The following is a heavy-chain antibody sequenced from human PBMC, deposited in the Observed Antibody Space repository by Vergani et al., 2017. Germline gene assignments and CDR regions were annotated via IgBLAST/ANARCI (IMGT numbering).Heavy chain of an antibody. CDR3: ARAPGYSYGLYYFDY. V-gene: IGHV4-34*01. D-gene: IGHD5-18*01. CDR1: GGSFSGYY. Sequence: QVQLQQWGAGLLKPSETLSLTCAVYGGSFSGYYWSWIRQPPGKGLEWIGEINHSGSTNYNPSLKSRVTISVDTSKNQFSRKLSSVTAADTAVYYCARAPGYSYGLYYFDYWGQGTLVTVSS. J-gene: IGHJ4*02. CDR2: INHSGST.